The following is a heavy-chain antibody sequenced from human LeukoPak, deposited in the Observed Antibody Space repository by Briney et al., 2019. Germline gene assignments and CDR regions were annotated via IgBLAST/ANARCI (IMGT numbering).Heavy chain of an antibody. D-gene: IGHD3-16*01. CDR3: TTRACHAGGCSSSFYYYYGLHF. J-gene: IGHJ6*02. CDR2: IIPIFGTA. V-gene: IGHV1-69*13. Sequence: ASVKVSCKASGNSISNYAVSWVRQAPGQGFEWMGGIIPIFGTADYAQKFQGRVTITADQSTSTTYMALSSLKSEDTAAYYCTTRACHAGGCSSSFYYYYGLHFWGQGTTVSVSS. CDR1: GNSISNYA.